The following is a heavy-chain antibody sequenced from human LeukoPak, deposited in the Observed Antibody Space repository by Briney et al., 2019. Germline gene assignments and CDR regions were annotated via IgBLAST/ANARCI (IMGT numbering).Heavy chain of an antibody. D-gene: IGHD6-19*01. J-gene: IGHJ3*02. V-gene: IGHV1-69*04. CDR3: ARQAVAGTSVDAFDI. CDR2: IIPIIDIV. CDR1: GGTFSSHA. Sequence: GASVKVSCKASGGTFSSHAISWVRQAPGQGLEWMGRIIPIIDIVNYAQKFQGRVTITADKSTSTAYMEMSSMRSEDTAVYYCARQAVAGTSVDAFDIWGQGTMVTVSS.